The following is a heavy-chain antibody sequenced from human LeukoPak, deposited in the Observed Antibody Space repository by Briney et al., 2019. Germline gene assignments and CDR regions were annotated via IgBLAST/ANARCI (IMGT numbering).Heavy chain of an antibody. V-gene: IGHV1-69*06. J-gene: IGHJ6*03. CDR3: ASAPGSYDFWSGYLQPRWPDYYYYYMDV. CDR2: IIPIIGTA. Sequence: SVKVSCKASGGTFSSYAISWVRQAPGQGLEWMGGIIPIIGTANYAQKFQGRVTITADKSTSTAYMELSSLRSEDTAVYYCASAPGSYDFWSGYLQPRWPDYYYYYMDVWGKGTTVTVSS. D-gene: IGHD3-3*01. CDR1: GGTFSSYA.